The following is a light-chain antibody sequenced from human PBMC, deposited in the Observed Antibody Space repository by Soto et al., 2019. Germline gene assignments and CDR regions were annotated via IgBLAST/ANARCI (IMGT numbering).Light chain of an antibody. V-gene: IGLV2-14*01. CDR2: DVS. Sequence: QSVLTQPASVSGSPGQSITISCTGTSSDVGGYNYVSWYQQHPGKAPKLMIYDVSNRPSGVSNRFSGSNSGNTASLTISGLQAEDEADYYCSSYTSSSIYVFGTGTKVTVL. CDR3: SSYTSSSIYV. CDR1: SSDVGGYNY. J-gene: IGLJ1*01.